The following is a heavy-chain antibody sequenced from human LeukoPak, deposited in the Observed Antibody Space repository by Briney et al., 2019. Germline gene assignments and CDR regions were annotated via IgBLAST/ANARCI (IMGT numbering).Heavy chain of an antibody. CDR3: ARDFDYSFDY. CDR1: GFTFSSYA. D-gene: IGHD4-11*01. J-gene: IGHJ4*02. V-gene: IGHV3-30*04. Sequence: SGGSLRLSCAASGFTFSSYAMHWVRQAPGKGLEWVAVISYDGSNKYYADSVKGRFTISRDNSKNTLYLQMNSLRAEDTAVYYCARDFDYSFDYWGQGTLVTVSS. CDR2: ISYDGSNK.